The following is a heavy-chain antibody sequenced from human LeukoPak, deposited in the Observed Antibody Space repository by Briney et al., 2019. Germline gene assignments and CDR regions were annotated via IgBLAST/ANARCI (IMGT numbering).Heavy chain of an antibody. D-gene: IGHD3-3*01. V-gene: IGHV3-9*01. J-gene: IGHJ4*02. CDR1: GFTFDDYA. CDR3: AKATVFGVVDYFDY. CDR2: ISWNSGSI. Sequence: PGGSLRLSCAASGFTFDDYAMHWVRQAPGKGLEWVSGISWNSGSIGYADSVKGRFTVSRDNSKNTLYLQMNSLRAEDTAVYYCAKATVFGVVDYFDYWGQGTLVTVSS.